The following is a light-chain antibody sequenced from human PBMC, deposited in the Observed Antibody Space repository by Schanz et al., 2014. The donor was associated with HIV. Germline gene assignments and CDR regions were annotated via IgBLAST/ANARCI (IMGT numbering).Light chain of an antibody. J-gene: IGKJ1*01. CDR1: QGISGS. V-gene: IGKV1-27*01. Sequence: DIQMTQSPSSLSASVGDRVTITCRATQGISGSLAWYQQKAGEVPKLLIFAASALHSGVPSRFSGSGSGTDFTLTISSLQPEDVATYYCQKYNSVPRTFGQGTKVEIK. CDR3: QKYNSVPRT. CDR2: AAS.